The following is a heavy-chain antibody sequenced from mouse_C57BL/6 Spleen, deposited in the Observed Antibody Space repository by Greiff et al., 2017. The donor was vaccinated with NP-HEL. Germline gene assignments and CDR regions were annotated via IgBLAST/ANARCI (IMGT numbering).Heavy chain of an antibody. Sequence: EVMLVESGGGLVKPGGSLKLSCAASGFTFSDYGMHWVRQAPEKGLEWVAYISSGSSTIYYEDTVKGRVTISRDNAKNTLFLQMTSLRSEDTAMYYCARPPYDGYYGWFAYWGQGTLVTVSA. V-gene: IGHV5-17*01. D-gene: IGHD2-3*01. CDR3: ARPPYDGYYGWFAY. CDR1: GFTFSDYG. CDR2: ISSGSSTI. J-gene: IGHJ3*01.